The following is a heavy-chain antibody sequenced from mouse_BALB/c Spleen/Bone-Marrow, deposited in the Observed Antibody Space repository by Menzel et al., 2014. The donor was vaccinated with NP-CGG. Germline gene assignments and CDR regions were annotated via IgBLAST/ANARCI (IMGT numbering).Heavy chain of an antibody. Sequence: VQLQQSGAELVRPGASVKISCKAFGYTFTDYHINWVKQRPGQGLDWIGYINPYNDYTNYNQKFKGKATLIVDKSSSTAYMELSRLTSEDSAVFFCARHGSSYVRFAYWGQGTLVTVSA. CDR3: ARHGSSYVRFAY. V-gene: IGHV1-84*01. CDR1: GYTFTDYH. CDR2: INPYNDYT. D-gene: IGHD1-1*01. J-gene: IGHJ3*01.